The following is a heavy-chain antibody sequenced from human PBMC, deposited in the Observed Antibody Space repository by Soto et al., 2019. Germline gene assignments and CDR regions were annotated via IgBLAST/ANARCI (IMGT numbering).Heavy chain of an antibody. V-gene: IGHV3-33*01. Sequence: GGSLRLSCAASGFTFSSYGMHWVRQAPGKGLEWVAVIWYDGSNKYYADSVKGRFTISRDNSKNTLYLQMNSLRAEDTAVYYCARDFGGYSGYDPGAFDIWGQGTMVTVSS. CDR1: GFTFSSYG. J-gene: IGHJ3*02. D-gene: IGHD5-12*01. CDR3: ARDFGGYSGYDPGAFDI. CDR2: IWYDGSNK.